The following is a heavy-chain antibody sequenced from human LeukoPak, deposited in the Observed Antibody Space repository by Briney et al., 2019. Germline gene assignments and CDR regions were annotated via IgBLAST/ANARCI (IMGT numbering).Heavy chain of an antibody. CDR1: GFTFSSYA. V-gene: IGHV3-23*01. CDR2: ISGSGGST. CDR3: AKVTDGGVVIIMFDY. J-gene: IGHJ4*02. D-gene: IGHD3-3*01. Sequence: GGSLRLYCAASGFTFSSYAMSWVRQAPGKGLEWVSAISGSGGSTYYADSVKGRFTISRDNSKNTLYLQMNSLRAEDTAVYYCAKVTDGGVVIIMFDYWGQGTLVTVSS.